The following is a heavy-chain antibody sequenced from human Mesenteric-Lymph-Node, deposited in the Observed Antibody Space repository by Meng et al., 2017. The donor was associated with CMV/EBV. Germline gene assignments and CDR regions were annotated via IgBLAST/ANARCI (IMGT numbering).Heavy chain of an antibody. V-gene: IGHV3-49*04. CDR2: VRSKAYGGTT. Sequence: GESLKISCTASGFTFGDYAMSWVRQAPGKGLEWVGFVRSKAYGGTTEYATSVKGRFTISRDDSKSIAYLQMNSLKTEDTAVYYCTRGGDCSSTSCYLEVAFDIWGQGTMVTVSS. J-gene: IGHJ3*02. D-gene: IGHD2-2*01. CDR3: TRGGDCSSTSCYLEVAFDI. CDR1: GFTFGDYA.